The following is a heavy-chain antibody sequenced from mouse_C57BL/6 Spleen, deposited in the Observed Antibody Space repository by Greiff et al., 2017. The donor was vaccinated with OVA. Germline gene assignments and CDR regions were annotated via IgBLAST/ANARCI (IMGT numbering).Heavy chain of an antibody. Sequence: VQLQQSGPELVKPGASVKISCKASGYAFSSSWMNWVKQRPGKGLEWIGRIYPGDGDPNYNGKFKGKATLTADKSSGTAYMQLSSLTSEDSAVYFCARSEYYGLDYWGQGTTLTVSS. D-gene: IGHD1-1*01. CDR2: IYPGDGDP. CDR1: GYAFSSSW. J-gene: IGHJ2*01. V-gene: IGHV1-82*01. CDR3: ARSEYYGLDY.